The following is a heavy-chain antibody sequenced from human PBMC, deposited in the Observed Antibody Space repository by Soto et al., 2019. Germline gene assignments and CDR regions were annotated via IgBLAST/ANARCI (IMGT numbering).Heavy chain of an antibody. D-gene: IGHD1-26*01. CDR3: ARARYRTGNDY. CDR1: GFTFSDHY. V-gene: IGHV3-72*01. J-gene: IGHJ4*02. Sequence: GGSLRLSCAASGFTFSDHYMDWVRQAPGKGLEWVGRTRNKANSYTTEYAASVKSRFTISRDDSKNSLYLQMNSLKTEDTAVYYCARARYRTGNDYWGQGTLVTVSS. CDR2: TRNKANSYTT.